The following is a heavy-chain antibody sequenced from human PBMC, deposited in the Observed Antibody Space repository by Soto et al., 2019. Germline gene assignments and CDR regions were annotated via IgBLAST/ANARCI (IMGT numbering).Heavy chain of an antibody. Sequence: SGPTLVNPTQTPTLTCTFSGFSLSTTGVGVGWIRQPPGKALEWLACIYWDDDKRYSPSLRSRLTITKDTSKNQVVLTMTNMEHVDTATYSCAPRVHGSNTGWNTGIFDYWRQGTLVTVSS. V-gene: IGHV2-5*02. J-gene: IGHJ4*02. D-gene: IGHD6-19*01. CDR1: GFSLSTTGVG. CDR3: APRVHGSNTGWNTGIFDY. CDR2: IYWDDDK.